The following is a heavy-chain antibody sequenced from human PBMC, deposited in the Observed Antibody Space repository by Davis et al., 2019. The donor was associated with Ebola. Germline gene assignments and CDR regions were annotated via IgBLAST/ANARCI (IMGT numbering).Heavy chain of an antibody. CDR1: GFTFRSYA. CDR2: ISASGATT. J-gene: IGHJ4*02. V-gene: IGHV3-23*01. CDR3: AKAGYYFDSSGYLDY. Sequence: GESLKISCAASGFTFRSYAMSWVRQAPGKGLEWVSAISASGATTYYADSVKGRFTISRDNSKDTLYLQMNSLRADDTAVYYCAKAGYYFDSSGYLDYWGQGTLVTVSS. D-gene: IGHD3-22*01.